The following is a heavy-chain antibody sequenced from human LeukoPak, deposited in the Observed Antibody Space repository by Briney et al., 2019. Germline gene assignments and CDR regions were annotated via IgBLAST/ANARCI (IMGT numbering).Heavy chain of an antibody. D-gene: IGHD2-15*01. Sequence: GGSLRLSCAASGFTFSSYAMHWVRQAPGKGLEYVSAISSNGGSTYYANSVKGRFTISRDNSKNTLYLQIGSLRAEDMAVYYCARYCSGGSCYTGAFDIWGQGTMVTVSS. CDR3: ARYCSGGSCYTGAFDI. J-gene: IGHJ3*02. CDR2: ISSNGGST. CDR1: GFTFSSYA. V-gene: IGHV3-64*01.